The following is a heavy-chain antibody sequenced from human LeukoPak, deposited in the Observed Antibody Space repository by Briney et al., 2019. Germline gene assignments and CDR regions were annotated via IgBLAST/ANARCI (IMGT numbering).Heavy chain of an antibody. J-gene: IGHJ3*02. CDR2: IYPSGST. Sequence: SETLSLTCAVYGWSFNDYHWTWIRQSPGEGLEWIGEIYPSGSTNYNPSLQSRVTISVDSAKKQFSLNLNSVTAADTAVYYCARGLGVVVLDAFDIWGQGTVVTVSS. V-gene: IGHV4-34*01. D-gene: IGHD3-3*01. CDR3: ARGLGVVVLDAFDI. CDR1: GWSFNDYH.